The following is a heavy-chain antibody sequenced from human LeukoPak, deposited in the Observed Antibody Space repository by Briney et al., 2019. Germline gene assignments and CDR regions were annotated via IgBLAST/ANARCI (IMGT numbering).Heavy chain of an antibody. J-gene: IGHJ6*04. D-gene: IGHD5-12*01. CDR3: ARDRGLRLPYDFGLDV. Sequence: PGGSLRLSCAASGSTFGSYEMNWVRQAPGKGLEWVSYISTRGGPIYHADSMKGRFTTSRDNAKNSLYLQMNSLRGEDTAVYYCARDRGLRLPYDFGLDVWGKGTTVTVSS. V-gene: IGHV3-48*03. CDR2: ISTRGGPI. CDR1: GSTFGSYE.